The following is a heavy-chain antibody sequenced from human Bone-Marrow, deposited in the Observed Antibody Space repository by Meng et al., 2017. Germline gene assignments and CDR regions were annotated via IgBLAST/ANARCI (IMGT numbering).Heavy chain of an antibody. V-gene: IGHV4-34*01. CDR1: GGSCSGSY. D-gene: IGHD3-22*01. CDR2: INHSGST. J-gene: IGHJ4*02. CDR3: ARDNTMIGSFDY. Sequence: VQREQGAEGLLKPSTTLPLSCAVYGGSCSGSYWSWIRQPPGKVLEWIGEINHSGSTNYTPSLKSRVTISVDTSKNQFSLKLSSVTAADTAVYYCARDNTMIGSFDYWGQGTLVTVSS.